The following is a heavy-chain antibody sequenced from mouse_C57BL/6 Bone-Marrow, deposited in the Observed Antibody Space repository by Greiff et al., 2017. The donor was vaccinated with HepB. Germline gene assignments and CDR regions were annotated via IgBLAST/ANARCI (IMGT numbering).Heavy chain of an antibody. Sequence: EVKLVESGEGLVKPGGSLKLSCAASGFTFSSYAMSWVRQTPVKRLEWVAYISSGGDYIYYADTVKGRFNISRDNARNTLYLQMSSLTSEDTAMYYCTRRQLRPAWFAYWGQGTLVTVSA. D-gene: IGHD3-2*02. CDR1: GFTFSSYA. CDR2: ISSGGDYI. J-gene: IGHJ3*01. V-gene: IGHV5-9-1*02. CDR3: TRRQLRPAWFAY.